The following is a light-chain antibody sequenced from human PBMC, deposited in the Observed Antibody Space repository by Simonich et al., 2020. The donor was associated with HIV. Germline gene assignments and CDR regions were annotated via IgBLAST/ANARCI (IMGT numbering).Light chain of an antibody. CDR3: QAWDSSSWV. J-gene: IGLJ3*02. Sequence: SYELTQPPSVSVSPGQTASINCSGDTLGDKYACWYQQKPGQSPVLVIYHDSKRPSGIPERFSGSHSGNTATLTISGTQAMDEADYYCQAWDSSSWVFGGGTKLTVL. CDR1: TLGDKY. CDR2: HDS. V-gene: IGLV3-1*01.